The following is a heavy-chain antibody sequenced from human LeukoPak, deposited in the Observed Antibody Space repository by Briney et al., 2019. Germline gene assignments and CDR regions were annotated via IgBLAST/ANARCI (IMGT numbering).Heavy chain of an antibody. J-gene: IGHJ4*02. V-gene: IGHV3-21*04. CDR3: ARDTRNYDFWSGHSGHFDY. CDR1: GFTFSSYS. Sequence: GGSLRLSCAASGFTFSSYSMNWVRQAPGKGLEWVSSISSSSSYIYYADSVKGRFTISRDNAKNSLYLQIHSLRAEDTAVYYCARDTRNYDFWSGHSGHFDYWGQGTLVTVSS. D-gene: IGHD3-3*01. CDR2: ISSSSSYI.